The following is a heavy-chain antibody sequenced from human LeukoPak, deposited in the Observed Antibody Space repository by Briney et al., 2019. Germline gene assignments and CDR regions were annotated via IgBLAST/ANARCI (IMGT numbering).Heavy chain of an antibody. CDR2: IYSGGGGT. D-gene: IGHD6-13*01. CDR1: GFTVSSDY. J-gene: IGHJ4*02. CDR3: AHSSSWYAFDY. Sequence: GGSLRLSCAASGFTVSSDYMSWVRQAAGKGLEWVSVIYSGGGGTYYADSVKGRFTISRDNSKNTLYLQMNSLRAEDTAVYYCAHSSSWYAFDYWGQGTLVTVSS. V-gene: IGHV3-23*03.